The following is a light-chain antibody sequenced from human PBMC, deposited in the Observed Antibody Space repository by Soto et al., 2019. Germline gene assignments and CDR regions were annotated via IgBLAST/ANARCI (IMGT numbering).Light chain of an antibody. CDR2: KAS. V-gene: IGKV1-5*03. CDR3: QQYNSYPWT. CDR1: QSISSW. Sequence: DIQMTQSPSTLSASVGDSVTITCRASQSISSWLAWYQQKPGKAPKLLIYKASSLESGVPSRFSGSGSGTEFTLTISSLQPDDFATYYCQQYNSYPWTFGQGTKLELK. J-gene: IGKJ1*01.